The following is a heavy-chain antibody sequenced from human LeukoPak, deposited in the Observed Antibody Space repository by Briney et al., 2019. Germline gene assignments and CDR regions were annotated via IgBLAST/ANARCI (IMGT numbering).Heavy chain of an antibody. CDR3: AREILGDCSSTSYYLGY. J-gene: IGHJ4*02. D-gene: IGHD2-2*01. Sequence: GGSLRLSCAASGFTVSSNYMSWVRQAPGKGLEWVSVIYSGGSTYFADSVKGRFTISRDNSKNTLYLQMNSLRAEDTAVYYCAREILGDCSSTSYYLGYWGQGTLVTVSS. V-gene: IGHV3-66*02. CDR2: IYSGGST. CDR1: GFTVSSNY.